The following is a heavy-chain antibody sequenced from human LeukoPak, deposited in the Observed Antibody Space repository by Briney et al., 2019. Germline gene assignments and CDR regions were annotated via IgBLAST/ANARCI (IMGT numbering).Heavy chain of an antibody. CDR3: ARSRIAAAGSPYGY. CDR1: GGSFSGYY. J-gene: IGHJ4*02. V-gene: IGHV4-34*01. Sequence: SETLSLTCAVYGGSFSGYYWSWIRQPPGKGLEWIGEINHSGSTNYNPSLKSQVTISVETSKNQFSLKLSSVTAADTAVYYCARSRIAAAGSPYGYWGQGTLVTVSS. CDR2: INHSGST. D-gene: IGHD6-13*01.